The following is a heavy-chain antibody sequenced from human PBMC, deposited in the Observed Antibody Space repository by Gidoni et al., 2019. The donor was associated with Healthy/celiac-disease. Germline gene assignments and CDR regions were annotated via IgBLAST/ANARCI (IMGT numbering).Heavy chain of an antibody. V-gene: IGHV4-59*08. CDR1: GGSISSYY. Sequence: QVQLQESCPGLMKPSETLSLTCTVSGGSISSYYWSWIRQPPGKGLEWIGYIYYSGSTNYNPSLKSRVTISVDTSKNQFSLKLSSVTAADTAVYYCARQFSSSSFDYWGQGTLVTVSS. D-gene: IGHD6-6*01. J-gene: IGHJ4*02. CDR2: IYYSGST. CDR3: ARQFSSSSFDY.